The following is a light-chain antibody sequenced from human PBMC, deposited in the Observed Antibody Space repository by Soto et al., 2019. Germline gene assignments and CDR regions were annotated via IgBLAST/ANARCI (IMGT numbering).Light chain of an antibody. V-gene: IGKV1-5*03. CDR3: HHYSSYSEA. CDR2: KVS. J-gene: IGKJ1*01. Sequence: DIQMTQSPSTLSGSVGDRVTITCRASQTISSWLAWYQQKPGKAPKLLIYKVSTLKSGVPSRFSGSGSGTEVTLTISSLQPDDFATYYCHHYSSYSEAFGQGTKGELK. CDR1: QTISSW.